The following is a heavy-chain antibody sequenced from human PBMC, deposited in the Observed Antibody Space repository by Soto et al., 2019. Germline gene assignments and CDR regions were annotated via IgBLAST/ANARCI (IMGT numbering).Heavy chain of an antibody. CDR3: ARDLPEYSGTLHGY. Sequence: GGSLRLSCAASGFTFSSYAMHWVRQAPGKGLEWVAVISYDGSNKYYADSVKGRFTISRDNSKNTLYLQMNSLRAEDTAVYYCARDLPEYSGTLHGYRGKGTLVTVSS. CDR2: ISYDGSNK. D-gene: IGHD1-26*01. J-gene: IGHJ4*02. V-gene: IGHV3-30-3*01. CDR1: GFTFSSYA.